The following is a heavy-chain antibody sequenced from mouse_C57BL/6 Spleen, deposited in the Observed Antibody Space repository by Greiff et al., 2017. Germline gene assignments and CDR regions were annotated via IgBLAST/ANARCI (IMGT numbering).Heavy chain of an antibody. J-gene: IGHJ3*01. CDR2: ISYDGSN. CDR1: GYSITSGYY. Sequence: EVKVEESGPGLVKPSQSLSLTCSVTGYSITSGYYWNWIRQFPGNKLEWMGYISYDGSNNYNPSLKNRISITRDTSKNQFFLKLNSVTTEDTATYYCARGDDYDLTFAYWGQGTLVTVSA. V-gene: IGHV3-6*01. CDR3: ARGDDYDLTFAY. D-gene: IGHD2-4*01.